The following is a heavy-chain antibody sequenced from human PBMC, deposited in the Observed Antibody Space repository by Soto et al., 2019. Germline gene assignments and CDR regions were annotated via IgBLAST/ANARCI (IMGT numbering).Heavy chain of an antibody. CDR1: GFTFSDHY. J-gene: IGHJ1*01. CDR3: ASSAPGNIFQD. Sequence: EVQLVESGGGLVQPGGSLRLSCAVSGFTFSDHYMDWVRQAPGKGLEWVGRSRNKARSYTPEYAASVKGRFIISRDDSKNSLYLQMNSLKTEDTVVYYCASSAPGNIFQDWGQGTLVTVSS. D-gene: IGHD3-10*01. V-gene: IGHV3-72*01. CDR2: SRNKARSYTP.